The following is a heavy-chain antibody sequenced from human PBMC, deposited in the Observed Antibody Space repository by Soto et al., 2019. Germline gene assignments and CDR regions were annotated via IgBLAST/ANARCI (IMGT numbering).Heavy chain of an antibody. CDR1: GGSISSGGYY. D-gene: IGHD3-3*01. CDR3: ARSRGRYYDFWSGPNWFDP. V-gene: IGHV4-31*03. J-gene: IGHJ5*02. Sequence: PSETLSLTCTFSGGSISSGGYYWSWIRQHPGKGLEWIGYIYYSGSTYHNPSLKSRVTISVDTSKNQFSLKLSSVTAADTAVYYCARSRGRYYDFWSGPNWFDPWGQGTLVTVSS. CDR2: IYYSGST.